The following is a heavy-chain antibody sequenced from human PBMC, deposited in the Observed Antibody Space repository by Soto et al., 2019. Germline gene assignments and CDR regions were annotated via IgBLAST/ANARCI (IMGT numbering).Heavy chain of an antibody. CDR3: VRMNADTDSHIYAMDV. Sequence: QVTLKESGPVLVKPTETLTLTCTISGFSLSNGRMGVSWIRQSPGKALEWLAHIFSDAERSYSSSMQSRLTISTDSSGTQVVLSMTNIDPVDTGTYFCVRMNADTDSHIYAMDVWGQGTTVTVSS. CDR1: GFSLSNGRMG. CDR2: IFSDAER. J-gene: IGHJ6*02. V-gene: IGHV2-26*03. D-gene: IGHD1-1*01.